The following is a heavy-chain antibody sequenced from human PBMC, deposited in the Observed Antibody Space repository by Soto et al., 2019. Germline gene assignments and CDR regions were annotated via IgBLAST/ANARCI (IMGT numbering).Heavy chain of an antibody. CDR3: VREPRYCSGGSCSIMGDAFDI. CDR1: GFTVTEIY. V-gene: IGHV3-66*01. J-gene: IGHJ3*02. D-gene: IGHD2-15*01. CDR2: IYNEFT. Sequence: EVQLVESGGGLVQPGGSLRLSCVASGFTVTEIYMNWVRQAPGKGLEWVSVIYNEFTDYADSVRGRFSISTDSSKNALYLQMHSLRAEDSAVYYCVREPRYCSGGSCSIMGDAFDIWGQATMVTVSS.